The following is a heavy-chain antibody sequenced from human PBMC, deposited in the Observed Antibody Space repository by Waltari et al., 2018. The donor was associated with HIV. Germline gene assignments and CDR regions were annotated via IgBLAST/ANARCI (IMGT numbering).Heavy chain of an antibody. D-gene: IGHD3-10*01. CDR2: ISSSGSTI. Sequence: EVQLVESGGGLVQPGGSLRLSCAASGFTFSSYEMNWVRQAPGKGLEWVSYISSSGSTIYYADSVKGRFTISRDNAKNSLYLQMNSLRAEDTAVYYCARDSGRYGSGYYYYGMDVWGQGTTVTVSS. V-gene: IGHV3-48*03. CDR3: ARDSGRYGSGYYYYGMDV. CDR1: GFTFSSYE. J-gene: IGHJ6*02.